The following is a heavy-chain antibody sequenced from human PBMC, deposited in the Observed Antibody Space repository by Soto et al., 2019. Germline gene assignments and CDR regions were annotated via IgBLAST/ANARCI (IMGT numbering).Heavy chain of an antibody. J-gene: IGHJ3*02. Sequence: GGSLRLSCAASGFTFSSYWMSWVRQAPGKGLEWVANIKQDGSEKYYVDSVKGRFTISRDNAKNSLYLQMNSLRAEDTAVYYCARAIVGVVVAATPLRAFDIWGQGTMVTVSS. V-gene: IGHV3-7*01. CDR3: ARAIVGVVVAATPLRAFDI. CDR1: GFTFSSYW. CDR2: IKQDGSEK. D-gene: IGHD2-15*01.